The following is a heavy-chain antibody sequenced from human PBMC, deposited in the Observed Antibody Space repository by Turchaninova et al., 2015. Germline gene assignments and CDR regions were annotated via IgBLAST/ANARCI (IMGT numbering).Heavy chain of an antibody. Sequence: VQLVESWGGVVQPGMLCRIRYAPSGRSFRVDGRHWVRQDPGKGMEWVEVISYDGSNKSYADSVKGRFTISRDNSKNTLYLQMNSLGAEDTAVYYCAKDREWFGEFDYYYGMDVWGQGTTVTVSS. V-gene: IGHV3-30*18. D-gene: IGHD3-10*01. CDR3: AKDREWFGEFDYYYGMDV. CDR1: GRSFRVDG. J-gene: IGHJ6*02. CDR2: ISYDGSNK.